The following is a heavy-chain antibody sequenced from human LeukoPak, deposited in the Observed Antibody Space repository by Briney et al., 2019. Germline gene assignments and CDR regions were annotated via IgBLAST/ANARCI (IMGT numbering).Heavy chain of an antibody. CDR1: EFTFSNYA. J-gene: IGHJ4*02. CDR2: ISGSGGNT. Sequence: GGSLRLSCAASEFTFSNYAMSWVRQAPGKGLEWVSAISGSGGNTYYADSVKDRFTISRDNSKNTLYPQMNSLRAEDTAVYYCAKDSAKKYDDYWGQGTLVTVSS. D-gene: IGHD2/OR15-2a*01. CDR3: AKDSAKKYDDY. V-gene: IGHV3-23*01.